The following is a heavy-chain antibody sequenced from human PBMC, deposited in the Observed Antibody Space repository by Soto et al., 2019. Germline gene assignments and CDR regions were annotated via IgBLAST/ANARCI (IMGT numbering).Heavy chain of an antibody. CDR3: VKGRAEYYYDSSGSLFDI. J-gene: IGHJ3*02. CDR2: TSSNGGST. Sequence: GGSLRLSCSASGFTFSSYAMHWVRQAPGKGLEYVSATSSNGGSTYYADSVKGRFTISRDNSKNTLYLQMSSLRAEDTAVYYCVKGRAEYYYDSSGSLFDIWGQGTMVTVSS. V-gene: IGHV3-64D*06. D-gene: IGHD3-22*01. CDR1: GFTFSSYA.